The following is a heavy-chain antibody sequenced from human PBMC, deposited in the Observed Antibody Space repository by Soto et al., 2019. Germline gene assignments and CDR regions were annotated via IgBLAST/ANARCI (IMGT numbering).Heavy chain of an antibody. D-gene: IGHD3-22*01. CDR2: IIPIFGTA. V-gene: IGHV1-69*06. Sequence: ASVKVSCKASGGTFSSYAISWVRQAPGQGLEWMGGIIPIFGTANYAQKFQGRVTITADKSTSTAYMELSSLRSEDTAVYYCARVYYDSSGYYYVDYWGQGTLVTVS. J-gene: IGHJ4*02. CDR1: GGTFSSYA. CDR3: ARVYYDSSGYYYVDY.